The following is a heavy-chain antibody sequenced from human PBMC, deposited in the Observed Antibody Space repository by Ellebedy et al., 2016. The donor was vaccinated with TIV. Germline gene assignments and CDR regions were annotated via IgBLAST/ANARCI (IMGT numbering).Heavy chain of an antibody. V-gene: IGHV3-21*01. D-gene: IGHD3-22*01. CDR2: ISSSSTYI. CDR3: VSQIALGY. CDR1: GFTFTNYY. Sequence: GGSLRLXXSASGFTFTNYYFNWVRQAPGKGLEWVASISSSSTYIYYADSVKGRFTISRDNAKNTLYLQMNSLRAEDTAVYYCVSQIALGYWGQGTLVTVSS. J-gene: IGHJ4*02.